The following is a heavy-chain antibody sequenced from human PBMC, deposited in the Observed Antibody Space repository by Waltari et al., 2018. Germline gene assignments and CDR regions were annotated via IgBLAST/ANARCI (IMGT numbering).Heavy chain of an antibody. V-gene: IGHV3-74*01. D-gene: IGHD3-22*01. CDR2: MNSDGIST. CDR3: ARDGTYFYDSNDAFDI. CDR1: GFTFSRYW. Sequence: EVQLVESGGGLVQPGGSLRLSCEVSGFTFSRYWMHWVRQAPGRGPVSVSRMNSDGISTSYAGTVKGRFTISRDNAKDMLYLQMDSLRAEDTAMYYCARDGTYFYDSNDAFDIWGQGTMVTVSS. J-gene: IGHJ3*02.